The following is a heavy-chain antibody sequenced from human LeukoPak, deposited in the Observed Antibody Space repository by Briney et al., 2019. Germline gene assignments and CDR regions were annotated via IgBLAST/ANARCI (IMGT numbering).Heavy chain of an antibody. D-gene: IGHD3-10*01. CDR1: GGSISSSDYL. Sequence: PSETLSLTCTVFGGSISSSDYLWAWIRQPPGKDLELIGNIRYPGSTYYNPSLHRLATISVDTAKNQFSLKLILVTAAAAAVYYCLRSHGAHWGQGTLVTVSS. J-gene: IGHJ4*02. CDR3: LRSHGAH. V-gene: IGHV4-39*01. CDR2: IRYPGST.